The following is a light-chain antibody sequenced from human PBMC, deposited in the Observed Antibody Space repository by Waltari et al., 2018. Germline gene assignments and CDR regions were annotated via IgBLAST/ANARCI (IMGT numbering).Light chain of an antibody. J-gene: IGKJ4*01. CDR2: GAS. CDR3: QQYNNWPPLT. CDR1: RSVSSN. V-gene: IGKV3-15*01. Sequence: EIVMTQSPATLSVSPGERATLSCRASRSVSSNLAWYQQKPGQAPRLLIYGASTRATGIPARFSGSGSGTEFTLTISSLQSEDFAVYYRQQYNNWPPLTFGGGTKVEIK.